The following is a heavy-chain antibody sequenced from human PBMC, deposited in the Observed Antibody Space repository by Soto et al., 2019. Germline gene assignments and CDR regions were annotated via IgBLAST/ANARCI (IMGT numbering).Heavy chain of an antibody. J-gene: IGHJ5*02. D-gene: IGHD2-2*01. Sequence: ASVKVSCKVSGYTLTELSMHWVRQAPGKGLEWMGGFDPEDGETIYAQKFQGRVTMTEDTSTDTAYMELSSLRSEDTAAYYCATDLYYQGWFDPWGQGTLVTVSS. CDR2: FDPEDGET. CDR1: GYTLTELS. CDR3: ATDLYYQGWFDP. V-gene: IGHV1-24*01.